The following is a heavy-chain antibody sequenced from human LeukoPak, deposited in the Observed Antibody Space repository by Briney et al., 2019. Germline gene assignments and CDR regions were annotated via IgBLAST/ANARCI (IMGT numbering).Heavy chain of an antibody. J-gene: IGHJ4*02. D-gene: IGHD3-9*01. CDR3: ARDSSGGSGILTGYAFDY. CDR2: INSDGSST. V-gene: IGHV3-74*01. CDR1: GFTFNSYW. Sequence: GGSLRLSCAASGFTFNSYWMHWVRQAPGKGLVWVSRINSDGSSTSYADSVKGRFTISRDNTKNTLYLQMNSLRAGDTAVYYCARDSSGGSGILTGYAFDYWGQGALVTVSS.